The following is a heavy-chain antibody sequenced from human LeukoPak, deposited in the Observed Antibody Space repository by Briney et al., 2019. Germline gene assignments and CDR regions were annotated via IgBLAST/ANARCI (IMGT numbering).Heavy chain of an antibody. CDR1: EYTFTGYY. CDR3: ARVSGSPYYFDY. D-gene: IGHD3-22*01. J-gene: IGHJ4*02. V-gene: IGHV1-2*02. Sequence: ASVKVSCKASEYTFTGYYMHWVRQAPGQGLEWMGWINPNSGGTNYAQKFQGRVTMTRDTSISTAYMELSRLRSDDTAVYYCARVSGSPYYFDYWGQGTLVTVSS. CDR2: INPNSGGT.